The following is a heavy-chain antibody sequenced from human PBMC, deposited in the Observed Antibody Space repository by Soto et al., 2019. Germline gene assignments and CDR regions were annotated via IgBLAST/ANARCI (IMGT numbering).Heavy chain of an antibody. CDR1: GGTFSSYA. CDR3: ARVRDSGSYDFDY. CDR2: IIPIFGTA. D-gene: IGHD1-26*01. J-gene: IGHJ4*02. Sequence: ASVKVSCKASGGTFSSYAISWVRQAPGQGLEWMGGIIPIFGTANYAQKFQGRVTITADESTSTAYMELSSLRSEDTAVYYCARVRDSGSYDFDYWGQGTLVTVSS. V-gene: IGHV1-69*13.